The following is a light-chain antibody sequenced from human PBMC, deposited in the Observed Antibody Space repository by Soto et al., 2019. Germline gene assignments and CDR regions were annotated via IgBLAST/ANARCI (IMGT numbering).Light chain of an antibody. CDR1: QNLDTW. V-gene: IGKV1-5*01. CDR2: EAS. Sequence: DIQMTQSPSTLSASVGDRVTITCRASQNLDTWLAWYQQKPGKAPKVLIYEASNLESGVPSRFSGSGSVTEFTLTISSLQPDDSATYYCQQYNSWQLSFGGGTKVEIK. J-gene: IGKJ4*01. CDR3: QQYNSWQLS.